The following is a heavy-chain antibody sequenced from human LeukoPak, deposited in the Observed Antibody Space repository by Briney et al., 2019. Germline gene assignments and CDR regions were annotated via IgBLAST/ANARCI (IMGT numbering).Heavy chain of an antibody. Sequence: SETLSLPCTVSGYSISSGYYWGWIRQPPGKGLEWIGSIYHTGSTYYNPSLKSRVTISVDTSKNQFSLKLSSVTAADTAVYYCASFSSTSCYAVRGGYWGQGTLVTVSS. D-gene: IGHD2-2*01. J-gene: IGHJ4*02. CDR3: ASFSSTSCYAVRGGY. CDR1: GYSISSGYY. V-gene: IGHV4-38-2*02. CDR2: IYHTGST.